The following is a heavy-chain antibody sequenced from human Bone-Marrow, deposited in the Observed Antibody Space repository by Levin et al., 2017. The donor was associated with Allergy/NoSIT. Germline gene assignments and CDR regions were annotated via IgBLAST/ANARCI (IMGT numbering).Heavy chain of an antibody. Sequence: GGSLRLSCAASGFTFSTYAMTWVRQAPGKGLEWVAVISGSGISTYNADSVKGRITISRDNSKNTLYLQMNSLGAEDTAVYYCAKELAPYGDYGRGFDYWGQGTLVTVSS. CDR1: GFTFSTYA. J-gene: IGHJ4*02. V-gene: IGHV3-23*01. CDR2: ISGSGIST. CDR3: AKELAPYGDYGRGFDY. D-gene: IGHD4-17*01.